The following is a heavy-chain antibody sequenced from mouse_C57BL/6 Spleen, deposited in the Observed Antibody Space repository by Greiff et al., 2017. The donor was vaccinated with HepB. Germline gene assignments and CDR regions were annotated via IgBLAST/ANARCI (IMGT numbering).Heavy chain of an antibody. D-gene: IGHD3-2*02. CDR3: ARKGTAQATHFDY. V-gene: IGHV1-52*01. Sequence: VQLQQPGAELVRPGSSVKLSCKASGYTFTSYWMHWVKQRPIQGLEWIGNIDPSDSETHYNQKFKDKATLTVDKSSSTAYMQLSSLTSEDSAVYYCARKGTAQATHFDYWGQGTTLTVSS. CDR1: GYTFTSYW. J-gene: IGHJ2*01. CDR2: IDPSDSET.